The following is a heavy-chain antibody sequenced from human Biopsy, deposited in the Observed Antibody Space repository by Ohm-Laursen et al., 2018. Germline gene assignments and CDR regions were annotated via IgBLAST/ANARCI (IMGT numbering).Heavy chain of an antibody. Sequence: ASVKASCKASSYTFTDYNIHWMRQAPGQGLEWLGYINCKTGATNYAQKFQGTVTMTRDTSISTAYLALGSLRSADTAIYYCARDPLNGHKRFDYWGQGSLVTVSS. V-gene: IGHV1-2*02. CDR2: INCKTGAT. D-gene: IGHD2-8*01. CDR1: SYTFTDYN. CDR3: ARDPLNGHKRFDY. J-gene: IGHJ4*02.